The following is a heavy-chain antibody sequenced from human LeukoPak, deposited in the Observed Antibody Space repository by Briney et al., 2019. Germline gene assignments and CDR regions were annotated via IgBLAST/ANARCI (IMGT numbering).Heavy chain of an antibody. CDR2: IYYSGST. D-gene: IGHD6-19*01. CDR1: GGSISSGGYY. V-gene: IGHV4-61*08. J-gene: IGHJ6*02. CDR3: AREGIAVAGTVYVRSHYYGMDV. Sequence: SETLSLTCTVSGGSISSGGYYWSWIRQPPGKGLEWIGYIYYSGSTNYNPFLKSRVTISVDTSKNQFSLKLSSVTAADTAVYYCAREGIAVAGTVYVRSHYYGMDVWGQGTTVTVSS.